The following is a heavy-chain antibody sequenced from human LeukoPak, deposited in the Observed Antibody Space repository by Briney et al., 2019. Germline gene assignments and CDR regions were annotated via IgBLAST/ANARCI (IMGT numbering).Heavy chain of an antibody. V-gene: IGHV1-2*02. D-gene: IGHD6-19*01. Sequence: ASVNVSCKASGYTFTGYYMHWVRQAPGQGLEWMGWINPNSGGTNYAQKFQGRVTMTRDTSISTAYMELSRLRSDDTAVYYCARDLLLSPGYSSGWYVIPSAFDIWGQGTMVTVSS. CDR2: INPNSGGT. CDR3: ARDLLLSPGYSSGWYVIPSAFDI. CDR1: GYTFTGYY. J-gene: IGHJ3*02.